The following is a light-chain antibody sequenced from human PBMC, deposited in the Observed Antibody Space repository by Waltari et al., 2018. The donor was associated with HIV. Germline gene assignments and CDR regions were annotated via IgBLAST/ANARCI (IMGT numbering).Light chain of an antibody. J-gene: IGKJ4*01. V-gene: IGKV4-1*01. CDR1: LRVFDSSNNKNF. Sequence: VMTQSTDVLTVPLGERATIPCHCSLRVFDSSNNKNFVAWYLQKAGQPPHLLIHWASTRESGVPDRFSGGGSGTQFSLTISSVVAEDVGIYYCQQYLSMPLTFGGGT. CDR2: WAS. CDR3: QQYLSMPLT.